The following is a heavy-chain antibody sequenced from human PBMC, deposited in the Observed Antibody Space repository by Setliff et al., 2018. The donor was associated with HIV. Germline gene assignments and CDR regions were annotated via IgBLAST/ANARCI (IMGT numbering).Heavy chain of an antibody. V-gene: IGHV4-4*07. CDR1: DDPISSYY. CDR2: LYVSGDT. J-gene: IGHJ5*02. D-gene: IGHD1-7*01. Sequence: SETLSLTCYVTDDPISSYYWSWVRQPAGKGLEWIGRLYVSGDTNYNPSLKSRVTMSLDTSKNQFSLKLNSVTAADTAIYYCARMDITGTWRWFDPWGLGTLVTVSS. CDR3: ARMDITGTWRWFDP.